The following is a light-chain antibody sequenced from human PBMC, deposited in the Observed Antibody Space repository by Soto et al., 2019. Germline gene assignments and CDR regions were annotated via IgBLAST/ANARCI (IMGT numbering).Light chain of an antibody. J-gene: IGKJ1*01. V-gene: IGKV3-20*01. Sequence: EIVWTQSTGTLSLSPGERANLSCRASQRVSSSYLAWYQQKPGQAPRLLIYDTSSRATGIPDRFSGSGSGTDFTLAISRLEPEDFAVYYCQQCGSSPSFGQGTKVELK. CDR1: QRVSSSY. CDR2: DTS. CDR3: QQCGSSPS.